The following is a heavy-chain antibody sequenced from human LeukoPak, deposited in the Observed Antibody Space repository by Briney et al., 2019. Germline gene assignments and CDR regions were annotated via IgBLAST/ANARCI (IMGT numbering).Heavy chain of an antibody. V-gene: IGHV3-15*01. J-gene: IGHJ4*02. CDR3: TTELMGNIVVVPAALFDY. D-gene: IGHD2-2*01. CDR1: GFTFSNAW. Sequence: GGSLRLSCAASGFTFSNAWMSWVRQAPGKGLEWVGRIKSKTDGGTTDYAAPVKGRFTISRDDSKNTLYLQMNSLKTEDTAVYYCTTELMGNIVVVPAALFDYWGQGTLVTVSS. CDR2: IKSKTDGGTT.